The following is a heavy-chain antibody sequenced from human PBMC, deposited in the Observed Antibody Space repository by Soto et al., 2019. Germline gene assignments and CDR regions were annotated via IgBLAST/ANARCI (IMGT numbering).Heavy chain of an antibody. V-gene: IGHV3-11*06. Sequence: QVQLVESGGGGVKPGGSLRLSCGASGFTFSDYDMNWIRQAPGKGLEWVAYISSGRTYTNYADSVKGRFTISRDNAKESLYLQINSLRAEDTAVYYCARDVSGAVSRYFDYWGHGILVTVSS. CDR2: ISSGRTYT. CDR1: GFTFSDYD. J-gene: IGHJ4*01. D-gene: IGHD3-16*01. CDR3: ARDVSGAVSRYFDY.